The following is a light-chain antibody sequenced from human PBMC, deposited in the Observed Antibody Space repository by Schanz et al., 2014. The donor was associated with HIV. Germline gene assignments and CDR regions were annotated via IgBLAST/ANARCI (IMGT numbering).Light chain of an antibody. CDR1: SSNIGSNT. J-gene: IGLJ1*01. Sequence: QSVLTQPPSASGTPGQRVTISCSGSSSNIGSNTVNWYQHLPGTAPKLLIYNNNQRPSGVPDRFSGSKSGTSASLAISGLQAEDEAEYYCQSYDSSLGGYVFGTGTKLTVL. V-gene: IGLV1-44*01. CDR2: NNN. CDR3: QSYDSSLGGYV.